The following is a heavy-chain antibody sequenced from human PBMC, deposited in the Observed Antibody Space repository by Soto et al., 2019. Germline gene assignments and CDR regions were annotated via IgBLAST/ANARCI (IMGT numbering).Heavy chain of an antibody. CDR3: ARVENWFDP. CDR2: IIPVLGIA. Sequence: ASVKVSCRASGGTFSSYSISWVRQAPGQGLEWMGRIIPVLGIANYAQKFQGRVTITADKSTSTAYMELSSLRSEDTAVYYCARVENWFDPWGQGTLVTVSS. V-gene: IGHV1-69*02. J-gene: IGHJ5*02. CDR1: GGTFSSYS.